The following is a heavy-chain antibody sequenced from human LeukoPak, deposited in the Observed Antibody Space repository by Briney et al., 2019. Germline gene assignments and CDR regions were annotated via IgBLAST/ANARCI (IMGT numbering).Heavy chain of an antibody. CDR3: VRSRGYFDC. CDR1: GLTFSSSW. CDR2: INIDGST. J-gene: IGHJ4*02. V-gene: IGHV3-74*01. Sequence: GGSLRLSCAASGLTFSSSWMHWDRQVPGKGLLWVSRINIDGSTFYADSVKGRFTISRDSAKNTLYLQMNSLRVEDTAAYYCVRSRGYFDCWGQGTLVTVSS.